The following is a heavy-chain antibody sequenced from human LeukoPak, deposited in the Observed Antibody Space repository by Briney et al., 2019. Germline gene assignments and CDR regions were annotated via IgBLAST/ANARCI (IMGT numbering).Heavy chain of an antibody. V-gene: IGHV1-46*01. CDR1: GYTFTSYY. CDR2: INPSGGST. CDR3: ARVADAFDF. Sequence: ASVKVSCKASGYTFTSYYIHWVRQAPGQGLQWMGGINPSGGSTSYAQKFQGRVTMTRDMSTSTVYMELSSLRSEDSAVYHCARVADAFDFWGQGTMVTVSS. J-gene: IGHJ3*01.